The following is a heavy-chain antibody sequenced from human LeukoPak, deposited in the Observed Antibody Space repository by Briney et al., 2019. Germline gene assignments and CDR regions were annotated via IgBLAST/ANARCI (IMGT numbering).Heavy chain of an antibody. CDR2: IYPGDSDT. CDR1: GYSFTSYW. J-gene: IGHJ4*02. CDR3: ARLGPLNDYGDYPGADY. D-gene: IGHD4-17*01. V-gene: IGHV5-51*01. Sequence: GESLKISCKGSGYSFTSYWIGWVRQMPGKGLEWMGIIYPGDSDTRYSPSFQGQVTISADKSISTAYLQWSSLKASDTAMYYCARLGPLNDYGDYPGADYWGQGTLVTVSS.